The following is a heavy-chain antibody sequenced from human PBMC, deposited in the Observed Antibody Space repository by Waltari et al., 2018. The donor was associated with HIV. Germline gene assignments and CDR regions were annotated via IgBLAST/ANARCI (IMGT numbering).Heavy chain of an antibody. CDR1: GFNFGAYS. Sequence: EAQLVGSGGGLVHPGGSLRLSCVASGFNFGAYSMNWVRQGPGKGMEWISYISSGERTIHYADAVRGRFTLSRDSARNSLYLQMNSLRPEDTAVYYCARGDIPYYYGMDVWGQGTTVTVS. D-gene: IGHD2-21*01. CDR2: ISSGERTI. V-gene: IGHV3-48*01. CDR3: ARGDIPYYYGMDV. J-gene: IGHJ6*02.